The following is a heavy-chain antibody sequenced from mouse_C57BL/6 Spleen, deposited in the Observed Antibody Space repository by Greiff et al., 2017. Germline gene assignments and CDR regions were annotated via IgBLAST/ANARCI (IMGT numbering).Heavy chain of an antibody. D-gene: IGHD4-1*01. CDR2: INPNSGGT. CDR3: ARWESWAYYFDY. V-gene: IGHV1-72*01. CDR1: AYTFTASW. Sequence: FHLHHPGAKLLKPGASVKLSCKASAYTFTASWLTWVNQRPGRGLEGIGGINPNSGGTKYNEKFKSKATLTVDKPSSTAYMQLSSLTSEDSAVYYCARWESWAYYFDYWGQGTTLTVSS. J-gene: IGHJ2*01.